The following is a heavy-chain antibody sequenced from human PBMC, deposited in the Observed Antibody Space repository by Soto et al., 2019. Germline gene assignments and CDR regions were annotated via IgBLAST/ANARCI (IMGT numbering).Heavy chain of an antibody. CDR2: IIPIFGTA. D-gene: IGHD1-26*01. CDR3: ARRSLVGATPGYFDY. V-gene: IGHV1-69*13. J-gene: IGHJ4*02. Sequence: SVKVSCKASGGTFSSYAISWVRQAPGQGLEWMGGIIPIFGTANYAQKFQGRVTITADESTSTAYMELSSLRSEDTAVYYCARRSLVGATPGYFDYWGQGTLVTVSS. CDR1: GGTFSSYA.